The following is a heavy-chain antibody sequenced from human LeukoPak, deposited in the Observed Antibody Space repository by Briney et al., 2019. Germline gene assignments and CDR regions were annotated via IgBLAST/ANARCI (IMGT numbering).Heavy chain of an antibody. Sequence: GRSLRLSCAASGFTFSSYGMHWVRQAPGKGLEWVAVIWYDGSNKYYADSVKGRFTISRDNSKNTPYLQMNSLRAEDTAVYYCARDGSIVVVPAGTFYYGMDVWGQGTTVTVSS. D-gene: IGHD2-2*01. CDR1: GFTFSSYG. CDR3: ARDGSIVVVPAGTFYYGMDV. V-gene: IGHV3-33*01. CDR2: IWYDGSNK. J-gene: IGHJ6*02.